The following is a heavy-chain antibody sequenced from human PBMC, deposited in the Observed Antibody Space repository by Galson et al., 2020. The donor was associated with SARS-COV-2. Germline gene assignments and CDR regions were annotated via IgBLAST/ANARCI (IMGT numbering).Heavy chain of an antibody. D-gene: IGHD6-13*01. V-gene: IGHV3-11*04. Sequence: NSGGSLRLSCAASGFTFSDYYMSWIRQAPGKGLEWVSYISSSGSTIYYADSAKGRFTMSRDNAKNSLYLQMNSLRAEDTAVYYCAREVRSSNNDAFDILGQGTMVTVSS. CDR2: ISSSGSTI. CDR1: GFTFSDYY. J-gene: IGHJ3*02. CDR3: AREVRSSNNDAFDI.